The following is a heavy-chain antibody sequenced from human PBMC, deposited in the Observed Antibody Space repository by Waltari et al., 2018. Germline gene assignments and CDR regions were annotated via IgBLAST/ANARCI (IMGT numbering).Heavy chain of an antibody. CDR3: AGQDDY. V-gene: IGHV4-38-2*01. CDR1: GYSISSGYY. J-gene: IGHJ4*02. CDR2: IDHSGRT. Sequence: QVQLQESGPGLVKPSETLSLTCAVSGYSISSGYYWGWSRQPPGKGLEWIGSIDHSGRTYYNPSLKSRVTISVDTSKNQFSLKLSSVTAADTAVYYCAGQDDYWGQGTLVTVSS.